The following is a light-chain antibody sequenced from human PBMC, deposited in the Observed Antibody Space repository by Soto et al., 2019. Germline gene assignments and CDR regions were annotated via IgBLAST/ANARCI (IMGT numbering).Light chain of an antibody. CDR1: SSNIGRNF. J-gene: IGLJ3*02. V-gene: IGLV1-47*01. Sequence: QSVVSQPPSASGTPGQRVTVSCSGRSSNIGRNFVYWYQQFPGAAPKLLIFKNDQRPSGVPDRFSGSNSGTSASLAISGLRSEDEADYYCATWDASLSGWVFGGGTKLTVL. CDR2: KND. CDR3: ATWDASLSGWV.